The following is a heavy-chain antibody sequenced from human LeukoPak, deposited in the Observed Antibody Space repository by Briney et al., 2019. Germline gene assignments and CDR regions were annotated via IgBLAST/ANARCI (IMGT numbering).Heavy chain of an antibody. V-gene: IGHV4-4*07. CDR2: TYGSGTI. J-gene: IGHJ5*02. CDR1: GGSIRSYY. D-gene: IGHD3-10*01. Sequence: SETLSLTCTVSGGSIRSYYWSWIRQPAGKGLEWIGRTYGSGTITYNPSLKSRVSMSVDTSRNQFSLNLRYVTAADTAVYYCARDSGTTGEVKFDPWGQGALVTVSS. CDR3: ARDSGTTGEVKFDP.